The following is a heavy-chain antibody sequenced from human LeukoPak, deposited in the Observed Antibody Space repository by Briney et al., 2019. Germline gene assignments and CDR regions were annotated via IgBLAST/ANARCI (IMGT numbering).Heavy chain of an antibody. V-gene: IGHV3-7*03. CDR3: ARGGGLDA. CDR1: GFTFSSYW. J-gene: IGHJ6*02. Sequence: GGSLRLSCAGAGFTFSSYWMNWARQAPGKGLEWVASINHNGNVNYYVDSVKGRFSISRDNAKNSLYLQMSNLRAEDTAVYFCARGGGLDAWGQGATVTVSS. D-gene: IGHD3-16*01. CDR2: INHNGNVN.